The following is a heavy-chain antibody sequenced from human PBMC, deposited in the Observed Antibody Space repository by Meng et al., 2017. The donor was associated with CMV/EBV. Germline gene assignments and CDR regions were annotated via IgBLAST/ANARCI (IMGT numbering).Heavy chain of an antibody. CDR3: ARLNLMTTVTTPGSYYYYGMDV. V-gene: IGHV4-59*01. CDR1: GGSISSYY. CDR2: IYYSGST. J-gene: IGHJ6*02. Sequence: SETLSLTCTVSGGSISSYYWSWIRQPPGKGLEWIGYIYYSGSTNYNPSLKSRVTISVDTSKNQFSLKLCSVTAADTAVYYCARLNLMTTVTTPGSYYYYGMDVWGQGTTVTVSS. D-gene: IGHD4-11*01.